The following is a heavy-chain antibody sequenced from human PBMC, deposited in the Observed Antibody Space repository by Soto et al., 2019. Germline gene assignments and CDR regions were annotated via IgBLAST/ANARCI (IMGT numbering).Heavy chain of an antibody. CDR1: GGSISSYY. D-gene: IGHD1-26*01. CDR2: IYYSGST. Sequence: SETLSLTCIVDGGSISSYYSSCIRPPPGKGLEWIGYIYYSGSTNYNPSLKSRVTISVDTSKNQFSLKLSSVTAADTAVYYCARLDSGSWSASFDYWGQGTLVTVSS. CDR3: ARLDSGSWSASFDY. V-gene: IGHV4-59*01. J-gene: IGHJ4*02.